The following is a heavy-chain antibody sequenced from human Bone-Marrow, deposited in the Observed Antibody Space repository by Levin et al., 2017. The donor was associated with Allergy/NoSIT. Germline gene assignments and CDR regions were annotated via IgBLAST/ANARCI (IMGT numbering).Heavy chain of an antibody. V-gene: IGHV4-59*01. CDR2: IFHTGNT. D-gene: IGHD5-12*01. CDR3: ARSRSCDSTTCDDDYNYLAP. Sequence: SQTLSLTCTVSGQSITTFYWSWIRQPPGKGLEWIGHIFHTGNTNYSPSLKSRVTMSLDTSKNQLSLKLTSVTAADTAVYYCARSRSCDSTTCDDDYNYLAPWGQGAPVIVSS. CDR1: GQSITTFY. J-gene: IGHJ5*02.